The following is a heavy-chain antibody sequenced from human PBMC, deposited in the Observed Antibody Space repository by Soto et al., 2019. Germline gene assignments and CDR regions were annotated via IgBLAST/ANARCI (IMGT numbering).Heavy chain of an antibody. CDR3: ARDQGYSGSGPGSVFGY. D-gene: IGHD1-26*01. V-gene: IGHV3-30-3*01. J-gene: IGHJ4*02. CDR2: ISYDGSNK. CDR1: GFTFSSYA. Sequence: QVQLVESGGGVVQPGRSLRLSCAASGFTFSSYAMHWVRQAPGKGLEWVAVISYDGSNKYYADSVKGRFTISRDNSKNTLYLQMNSRRAEDTAVYYWARDQGYSGSGPGSVFGYWGQGTLVTVSS.